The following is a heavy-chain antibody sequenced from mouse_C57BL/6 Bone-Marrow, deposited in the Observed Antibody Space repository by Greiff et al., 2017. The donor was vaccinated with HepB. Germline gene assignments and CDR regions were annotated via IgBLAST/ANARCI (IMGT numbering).Heavy chain of an antibody. D-gene: IGHD1-1*01. CDR3: AREDGDGYYFDY. J-gene: IGHJ2*01. CDR2: INYDGSST. CDR1: GFTFSDYY. Sequence: EVMLVESEGGLVQPGSSMKLSCTASGFTFSDYYMAWVRQVPEKGLEWVANINYDGSSTYYLDSLKSRFIISRDNAKNILYLQMSSLKSEDTATYYCAREDGDGYYFDYWGQGTTLTVSS. V-gene: IGHV5-16*01.